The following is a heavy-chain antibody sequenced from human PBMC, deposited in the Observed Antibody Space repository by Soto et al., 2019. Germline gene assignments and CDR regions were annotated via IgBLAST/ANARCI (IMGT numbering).Heavy chain of an antibody. CDR1: GGSISSGDYY. CDR2: IYYSGST. Sequence: SETLSLTCTVSGGSISSGDYYWSWIRQPPGKGLEWIGYIYYSGSTNYNPSLKSRVTISVDTSKNQFSLKLSSVTAADTAVYYCARGVVKRSRGVIWTKGWFDPWGQGTLVTVSS. V-gene: IGHV4-30-4*01. D-gene: IGHD3-10*01. CDR3: ARGVVKRSRGVIWTKGWFDP. J-gene: IGHJ5*02.